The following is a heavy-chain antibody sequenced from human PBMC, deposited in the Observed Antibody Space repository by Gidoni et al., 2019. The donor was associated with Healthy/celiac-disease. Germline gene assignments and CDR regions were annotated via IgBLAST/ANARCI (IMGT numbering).Heavy chain of an antibody. CDR2: IRSKANSYAT. V-gene: IGHV3-73*01. Sequence: VQLVESGGGLVQPGRSLKLSWAASGCTFSGSAMHWVRQASGKGLEWVGRIRSKANSYATAYAASVKGRFTISRDDSKNTAYLQMNSLKTEDTAVYYCTRPDYYGSGSPAYRNWGQGTLVTVSS. D-gene: IGHD3-10*01. J-gene: IGHJ4*02. CDR3: TRPDYYGSGSPAYRN. CDR1: GCTFSGSA.